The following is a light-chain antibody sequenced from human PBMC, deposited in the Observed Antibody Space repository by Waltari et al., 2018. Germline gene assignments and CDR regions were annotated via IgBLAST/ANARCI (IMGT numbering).Light chain of an antibody. J-gene: IGLJ1*01. CDR3: AAWDDSLSVSYV. V-gene: IGLV1-47*01. Sequence: QSVLTQPPSASGTPGQTVTISCSGTNSNIGRNSVFWYQQLPGTAPKLLIYRSNQRPSGVHDRFSGSKSGTSASLAIRRLRSEDEADYYCAAWDDSLSVSYVFGSGTKVTV. CDR1: NSNIGRNS. CDR2: RSN.